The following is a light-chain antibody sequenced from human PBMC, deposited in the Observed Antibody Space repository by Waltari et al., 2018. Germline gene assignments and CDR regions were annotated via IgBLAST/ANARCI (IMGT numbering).Light chain of an antibody. J-gene: IGKJ4*01. Sequence: DIQMTQSPPSVSASVGYSVTITLRASQGIRSWLSWYQQKPGKAPKLLIYATSNLQSGVPSRFSGSGSGTEFTLTISSLQPEDVATYYCQEANSFPLTFGGGTKVEI. CDR3: QEANSFPLT. CDR2: ATS. CDR1: QGIRSW. V-gene: IGKV1-12*01.